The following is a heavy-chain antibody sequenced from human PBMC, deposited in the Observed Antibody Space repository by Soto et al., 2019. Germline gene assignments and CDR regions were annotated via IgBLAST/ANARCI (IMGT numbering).Heavy chain of an antibody. J-gene: IGHJ6*02. CDR2: IVVGSGNT. V-gene: IGHV1-58*01. D-gene: IGHD3-10*01. Sequence: ASVKVSCKASGFTFTSSAVQWVRQARGQRLEWIGWIVVGSGNTNYAQKFQERVTITRDMSTSTAYMELSSLRSEHTAVYYCEARRVNSYYGSWSYCNVPYYYYYGMDVWGQGTTVTVAS. CDR3: EARRVNSYYGSWSYCNVPYYYYYGMDV. CDR1: GFTFTSSA.